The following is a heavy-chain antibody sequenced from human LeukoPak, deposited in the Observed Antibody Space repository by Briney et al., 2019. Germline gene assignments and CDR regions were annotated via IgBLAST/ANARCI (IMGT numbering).Heavy chain of an antibody. CDR2: INWNGDST. CDR3: AREARYSSGWHDY. J-gene: IGHJ4*02. Sequence: RPGGSLRLSCEDSGFTFDDFGMSWVRQAPGKGLEWVSGINWNGDSTGYADSVKGRFTISRDNAKNSLYLQMNSLRAEDTAVYYCAREARYSSGWHDYWGQGTLVTVSS. D-gene: IGHD6-19*01. CDR1: GFTFDDFG. V-gene: IGHV3-20*04.